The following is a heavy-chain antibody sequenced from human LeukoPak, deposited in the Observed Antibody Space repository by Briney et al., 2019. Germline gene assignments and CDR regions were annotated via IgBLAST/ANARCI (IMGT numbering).Heavy chain of an antibody. CDR1: GFAFSSYS. CDR2: ISSNGPNT. D-gene: IGHD3-10*01. Sequence: GGSLRLSCAASGFAFSSYSMHWVRQAPGKGLEWVAVISSNGPNTYYAVSVKGRFTISRDISKDTLYLQMNNLRADDTAVYYCARGLWFGELYGYFDYWGQGTLVTVSS. V-gene: IGHV3-30-3*01. CDR3: ARGLWFGELYGYFDY. J-gene: IGHJ4*02.